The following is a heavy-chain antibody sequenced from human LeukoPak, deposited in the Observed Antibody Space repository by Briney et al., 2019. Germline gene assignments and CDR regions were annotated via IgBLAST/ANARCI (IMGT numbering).Heavy chain of an antibody. CDR1: GFTFSTYW. J-gene: IGHJ4*02. V-gene: IGHV3-7*01. CDR3: ARVRDVVVIAD. D-gene: IGHD2-21*01. CDR2: VKLDGSEK. Sequence: GGSLRLSCAASGFTFSTYWMSWVRQAPGKGLEWVANVKLDGSEKYYVDSVRGRFTISRDNAKNSLYLQMNSLRVEDTAVYYCARVRDVVVIADWGQGTLVTVSS.